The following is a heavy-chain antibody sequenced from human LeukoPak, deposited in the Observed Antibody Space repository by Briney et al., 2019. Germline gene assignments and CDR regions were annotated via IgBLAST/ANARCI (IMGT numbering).Heavy chain of an antibody. D-gene: IGHD3-10*01. CDR2: MNPNSGNT. V-gene: IGHV1-8*01. CDR1: GYTFTSYD. J-gene: IGHJ6*03. Sequence: ASVKVSCKASGYTFTSYDINWVRQATGQGLEWMGWMNPNSGNTGYAQKFQGRVTMTRNTSISTAYMELSSLRSEDTAVYYCARVPSYPMVRGVIKRYYYMDVWAKGTTVTVSS. CDR3: ARVPSYPMVRGVIKRYYYMDV.